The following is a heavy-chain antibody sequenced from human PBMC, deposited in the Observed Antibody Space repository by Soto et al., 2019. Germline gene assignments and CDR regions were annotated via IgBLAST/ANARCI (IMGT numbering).Heavy chain of an antibody. CDR2: INPNSGGT. D-gene: IGHD2-15*01. J-gene: IGHJ4*02. V-gene: IGHV1-2*04. CDR1: GYTFTGYY. Sequence: ASVKVSCKASGYTFTGYYMHWVRQAPGQGLEWMGWINPNSGGTNYAQKFQGWVTMTRDTSISTAYMELSRLRSDDTAVYYCAILGFCSGGSCYSIDYWGQGPLVTVSS. CDR3: AILGFCSGGSCYSIDY.